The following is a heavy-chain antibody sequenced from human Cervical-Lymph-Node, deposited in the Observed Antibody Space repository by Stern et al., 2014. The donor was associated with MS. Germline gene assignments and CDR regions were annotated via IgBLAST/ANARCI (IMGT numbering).Heavy chain of an antibody. CDR2: IIPKTGSA. Sequence: QVKLVESGAEVERPGASVKVSCKASGYTFTAYFLHWARQVPGQGLEWMGWIIPKTGSATYAQKFQDRVTMTRDTSINTGYMEVSSLRSDDTAVYYCARDRGSYSDYWGQGTLVAVSS. V-gene: IGHV1-2*02. D-gene: IGHD1-26*01. J-gene: IGHJ4*02. CDR3: ARDRGSYSDY. CDR1: GYTFTAYF.